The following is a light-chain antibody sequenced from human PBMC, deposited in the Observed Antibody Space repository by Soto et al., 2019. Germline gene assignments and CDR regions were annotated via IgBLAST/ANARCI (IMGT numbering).Light chain of an antibody. Sequence: QSVLTQPPSVSGTPGQRVTISCSGSSSNIGRNVVYWYQQFPGAAPKVVIYGDDQRPSGVPDRFSGSRSGASASLTVSGLQAEDEADYYCSSYAGSWGYVFGTGTKVTVL. CDR2: GDD. J-gene: IGLJ1*01. CDR3: SSYAGSWGYV. V-gene: IGLV1-44*01. CDR1: SSNIGRNV.